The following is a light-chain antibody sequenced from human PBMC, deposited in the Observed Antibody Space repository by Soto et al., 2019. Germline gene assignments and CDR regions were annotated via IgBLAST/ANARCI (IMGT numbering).Light chain of an antibody. Sequence: DIQMTQSPSPLSASIGDRVTITCRASQSIDNWLAWYQHKPGKAPQLLIYDASRVKTGGPSRFTASGSGTAFTPTINNLAADDSATRFCHHYNGYPYTFGPGTKVDIK. J-gene: IGKJ2*01. CDR2: DAS. CDR3: HHYNGYPYT. V-gene: IGKV1-5*01. CDR1: QSIDNW.